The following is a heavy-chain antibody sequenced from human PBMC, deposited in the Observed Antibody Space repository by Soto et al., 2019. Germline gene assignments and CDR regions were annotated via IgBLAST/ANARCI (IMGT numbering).Heavy chain of an antibody. CDR3: ARDPHYYGSVNYTSRYYSYPMDV. CDR2: ISGGNGFT. D-gene: IGHD3-10*01. CDR1: GFGFSDYY. V-gene: IGHV3-11*06. J-gene: IGHJ6*02. Sequence: PVGSLRLSCVGSGFGFSDYYISWVRQAPGKGLEWIAHISGGNGFTNYAASVRGRFTISRDNAKRSLHLQMNSLRADDTAVYYCARDPHYYGSVNYTSRYYSYPMDVWGQGTTVTVSS.